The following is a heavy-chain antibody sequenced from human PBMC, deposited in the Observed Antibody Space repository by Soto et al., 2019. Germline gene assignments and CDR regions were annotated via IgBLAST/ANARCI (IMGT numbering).Heavy chain of an antibody. CDR2: ISVSGDNT. V-gene: IGHV3-23*01. J-gene: IGHJ6*02. Sequence: GGSLRLSCAASGFTFSRYAMNWVRQAPGRGLQWISGISVSGDNTSYVESVRGRFTVYRDNSKNTLYLQMNNLRAEDTALYYCAKDGKMRTKVWFPAGYGMDVWGQGTTVTVSS. D-gene: IGHD3-10*01. CDR3: AKDGKMRTKVWFPAGYGMDV. CDR1: GFTFSRYA.